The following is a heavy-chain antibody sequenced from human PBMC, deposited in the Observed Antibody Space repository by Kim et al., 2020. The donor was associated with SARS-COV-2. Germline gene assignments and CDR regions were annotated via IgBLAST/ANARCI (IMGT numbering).Heavy chain of an antibody. CDR3: TKRGDSREFEY. D-gene: IGHD4-4*01. V-gene: IGHV3-23*01. CDR2: ILVSGGRT. Sequence: GGSLRLSCAASGFTFSNYGMSWVRQAPGKGLEWVSTILVSGGRTYYPDSMKGRFTISRDNSRNTLFLQMNSLGAEDTAVYYCTKRGDSREFEYWGQGTLV. J-gene: IGHJ4*02. CDR1: GFTFSNYG.